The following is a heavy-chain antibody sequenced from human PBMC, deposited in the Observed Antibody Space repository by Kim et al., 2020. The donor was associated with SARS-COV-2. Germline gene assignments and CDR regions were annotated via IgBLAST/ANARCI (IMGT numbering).Heavy chain of an antibody. D-gene: IGHD3-16*02. V-gene: IGHV1-18*01. Sequence: ASVKVSCKASGYTFTSYGISWVRQAPGQGLEWMGWISAYNGNTNYAQKLQGRVTMTTDTSTSTAYMELRSLRSDDTAVYYCARDHPINVWGSYRMLDYWGQGTLVTVSS. CDR1: GYTFTSYG. CDR2: ISAYNGNT. J-gene: IGHJ4*02. CDR3: ARDHPINVWGSYRMLDY.